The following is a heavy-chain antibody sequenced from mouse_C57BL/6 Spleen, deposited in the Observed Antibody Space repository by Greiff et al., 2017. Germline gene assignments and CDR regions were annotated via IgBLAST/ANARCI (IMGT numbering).Heavy chain of an antibody. D-gene: IGHD1-1*01. CDR3: AVTTVVATDY. J-gene: IGHJ2*01. CDR1: GFTFSSYA. Sequence: EVKLVESGGGLVKPGGSLKLSCAASGFTFSSYAMSWVRQTPEKRLEWVATISAGGSYTYYPDNVKGRFTISRDNAKNNQYLQMSHLKSEDTAMYYCAVTTVVATDYWGQGTTLTVSS. CDR2: ISAGGSYT. V-gene: IGHV5-4*03.